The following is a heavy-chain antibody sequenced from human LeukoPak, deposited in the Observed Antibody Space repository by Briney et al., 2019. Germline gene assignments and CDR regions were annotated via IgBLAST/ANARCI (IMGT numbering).Heavy chain of an antibody. V-gene: IGHV3-21*04. CDR2: ISSSISYI. J-gene: IGHJ4*02. D-gene: IGHD3-3*01. CDR3: ATVHFGYFDY. Sequence: GGSLRLSCAASGFTFSSYWMTWVRQAPGKGLEWVSSISSSISYIYYADSVKGRFTISRDNAKNSLYLQMNTLRAEDTAMYYCATVHFGYFDYWGQGTLVTVSS. CDR1: GFTFSSYW.